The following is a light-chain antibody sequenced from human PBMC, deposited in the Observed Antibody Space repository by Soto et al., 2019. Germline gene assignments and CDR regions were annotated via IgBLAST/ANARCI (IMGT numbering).Light chain of an antibody. J-gene: IGKJ5*01. V-gene: IGKV1-5*03. Sequence: DIQMTKSPSTLSASVGDRVTITCRASQSISSWLAWYQQKPGKAPKLLIYKASSLESGVPSRFSGSGSGAEFTLTISSLQPDDFATYYCQQYNSYETFGQGTRLEIK. CDR3: QQYNSYET. CDR1: QSISSW. CDR2: KAS.